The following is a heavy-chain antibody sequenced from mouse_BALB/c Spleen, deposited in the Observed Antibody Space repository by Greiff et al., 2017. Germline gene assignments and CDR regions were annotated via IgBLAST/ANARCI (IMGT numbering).Heavy chain of an antibody. CDR1: GFTFSSYT. CDR3: ACYGNSAWFAY. D-gene: IGHD2-1*01. Sequence: EVQLQESGGGLVQPGGSLKLSCAASGFTFSSYTMSWVRQTPEKRLEWVAYISNGGGSTYYPDTVKGRFTISRDNAKNTLYLQMSSLKSEDTAMYYCACYGNSAWFAYWGQGTLVTVSA. CDR2: ISNGGGST. V-gene: IGHV5-12-2*01. J-gene: IGHJ3*01.